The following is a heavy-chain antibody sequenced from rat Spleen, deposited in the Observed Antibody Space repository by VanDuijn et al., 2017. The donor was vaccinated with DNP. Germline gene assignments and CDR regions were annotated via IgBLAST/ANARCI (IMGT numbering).Heavy chain of an antibody. CDR2: INKDSRRI. J-gene: IGHJ4*01. Sequence: EVKLVESGGGLVQPGRSLKLSCAASGFNFYDYWMGWVRQAPGKGLEWIGEINKDSRRINYAPFLKDKFSISRDNAQNTLFLQMNKLGSEDTATYYCANYYDGYYHAMDAWGQGTSVTVSS. D-gene: IGHD1-12*03. CDR1: GFNFYDYW. CDR3: ANYYDGYYHAMDA. V-gene: IGHV4-2*01.